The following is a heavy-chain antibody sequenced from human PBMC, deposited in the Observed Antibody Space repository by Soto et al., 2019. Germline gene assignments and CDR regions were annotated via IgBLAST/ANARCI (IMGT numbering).Heavy chain of an antibody. CDR1: GGSISSGGYY. J-gene: IGHJ4*02. Sequence: PSETLSLTCTVSGGSISSGGYYWSWIRQHPGKGLEWIGYIYYSGSTYYNPSLKSRVTISVDTSKNQFSLKLSSVTAADTAVYYCASGPKTYYYDSSGYYQYWGQGTLVTVSS. V-gene: IGHV4-31*03. CDR2: IYYSGST. CDR3: ASGPKTYYYDSSGYYQY. D-gene: IGHD3-22*01.